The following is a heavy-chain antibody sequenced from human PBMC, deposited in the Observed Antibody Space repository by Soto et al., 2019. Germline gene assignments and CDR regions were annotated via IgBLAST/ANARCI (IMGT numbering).Heavy chain of an antibody. CDR2: IYYSGST. Sequence: QVQLQESGPGLVKPSETLSLTCTVSGGSISSYYWSWIRQPPGKGLEWIGYIYYSGSTNYNPSLKSRVTISVDTSKNQFSLKLSSVTAADTAVYYCARRYGASFDYWGQGNLVTVYS. D-gene: IGHD4-17*01. J-gene: IGHJ4*02. V-gene: IGHV4-59*01. CDR1: GGSISSYY. CDR3: ARRYGASFDY.